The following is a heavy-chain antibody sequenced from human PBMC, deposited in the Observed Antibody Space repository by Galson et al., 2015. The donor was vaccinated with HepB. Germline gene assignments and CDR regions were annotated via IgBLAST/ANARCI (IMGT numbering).Heavy chain of an antibody. CDR2: IIPILGIA. CDR3: ARDQEGYYFFDY. D-gene: IGHD2/OR15-2a*01. V-gene: IGHV1-69*04. J-gene: IGHJ4*02. CDR1: GGTFSSYT. Sequence: SVKVSCKASGGTFSSYTISWVRQAPGQGLEWMGRIIPILGIANYAQKFQGRVTITADKSTSTAYMELSSLRSEDTAVYYCARDQEGYYFFDYWGQGTLVTVSS.